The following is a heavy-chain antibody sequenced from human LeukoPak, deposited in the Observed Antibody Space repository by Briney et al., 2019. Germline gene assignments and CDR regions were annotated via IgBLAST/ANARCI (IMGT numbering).Heavy chain of an antibody. J-gene: IGHJ3*02. CDR2: IRFDGSNK. CDR1: AFTFNNYS. D-gene: IGHD3-22*01. Sequence: GGSLRLSCAASAFTFNNYSMHWVRQAPGKGLEWVAFIRFDGSNKYYADSVKGRFTISRDNSKNTLYLQMNSLRVEDTAVYYCARGLFLSGYLDAFDIWGQGTVVTVSS. V-gene: IGHV3-30*02. CDR3: ARGLFLSGYLDAFDI.